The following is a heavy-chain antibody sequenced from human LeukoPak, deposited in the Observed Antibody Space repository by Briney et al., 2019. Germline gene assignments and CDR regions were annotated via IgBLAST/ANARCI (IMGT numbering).Heavy chain of an antibody. D-gene: IGHD3-3*01. V-gene: IGHV4-61*02. J-gene: IGHJ3*02. CDR3: ARGGNYDFWSGSLHAFDI. CDR2: IYTSGST. Sequence: SETLSLXCTVSGGSISSGSYYWSWIRQPAGKGLEWIGRIYTSGSTNYNPSLKSRVTISVDTSKNQFSLKLSSVTAADTAVYYCARGGNYDFWSGSLHAFDIWGQGTMVTVSS. CDR1: GGSISSGSYY.